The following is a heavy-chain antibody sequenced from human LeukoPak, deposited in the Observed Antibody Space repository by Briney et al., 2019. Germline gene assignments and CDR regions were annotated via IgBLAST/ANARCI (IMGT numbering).Heavy chain of an antibody. D-gene: IGHD2-21*02. Sequence: ASVKVSCKASGYTFTSYGISWVRHAPGQGLEWGGWISAYNGNTNYAQKLQGRVTMTTDTSTSTAYMELRSLRSDDTAVYYCARASVVVTATGFDYWGQGTLVTVSS. V-gene: IGHV1-18*01. CDR3: ARASVVVTATGFDY. J-gene: IGHJ4*02. CDR1: GYTFTSYG. CDR2: ISAYNGNT.